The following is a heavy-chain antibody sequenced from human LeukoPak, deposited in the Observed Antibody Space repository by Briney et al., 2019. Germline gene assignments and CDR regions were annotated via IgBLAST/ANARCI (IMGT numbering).Heavy chain of an antibody. D-gene: IGHD2-2*02. CDR1: GGPFSGYY. J-gene: IGHJ5*02. V-gene: IGHV4-34*01. CDR3: ARQVVLGYCDITTCYKWLDP. Sequence: SETLSLTCVFYGGPFSGYYWTWIRQSPGRGLEWIGEINQSGSTNYNPSLESRVSISVDTSKNQFSLNLTSVTAADTAVYYCARQVVLGYCDITTCYKWLDPWGQGTLVTVSS. CDR2: INQSGST.